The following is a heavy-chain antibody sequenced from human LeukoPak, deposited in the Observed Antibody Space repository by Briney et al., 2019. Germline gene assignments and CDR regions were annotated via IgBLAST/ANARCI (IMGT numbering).Heavy chain of an antibody. V-gene: IGHV1-18*01. J-gene: IGHJ4*02. CDR2: ISAYNGNT. CDR3: ARALGIAARPPDY. CDR1: GYTFTSYG. D-gene: IGHD6-6*01. Sequence: ASVKVSCKASGYTFTSYGLSWVRQAPGQGLERMGWISAYNGNTNYAQKLQGRVTMTTDTSTSTDYMELRSLRSDDTAVSYCARALGIAARPPDYWGQGTLVTVPS.